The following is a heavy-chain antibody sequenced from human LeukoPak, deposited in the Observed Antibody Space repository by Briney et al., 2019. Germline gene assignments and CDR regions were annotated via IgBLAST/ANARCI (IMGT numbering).Heavy chain of an antibody. J-gene: IGHJ4*02. D-gene: IGHD3-3*01. V-gene: IGHV3-33*01. CDR2: IWYDGSNK. CDR3: ARVGSGYYTDY. Sequence: PGRSLRLSCAASGFTFSSYGMHWVRQAPGKGLEWVAVIWYDGSNKYYADSVKGRFTISRDNSKNTLYLQMGSLRAEDMAVYYCARVGSGYYTDYWGQGTLVTVSS. CDR1: GFTFSSYG.